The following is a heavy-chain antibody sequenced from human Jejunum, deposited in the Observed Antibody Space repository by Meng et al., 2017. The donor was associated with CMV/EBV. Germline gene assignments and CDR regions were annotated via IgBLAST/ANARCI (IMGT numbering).Heavy chain of an antibody. CDR1: GYNFDTYW. D-gene: IGHD3-10*01. V-gene: IGHV5-51*01. CDR3: ARRLEASEFFDF. CDR2: IYPGDSDT. J-gene: IGHJ4*02. Sequence: RVSGYNFDTYWIGWVRQTPGKGLEWMGVIYPGDSDTRYSPSFQGQVTISADKSISTAYLQWSSLKASDTAVYYCARRLEASEFFDFWGQGRLVTVSS.